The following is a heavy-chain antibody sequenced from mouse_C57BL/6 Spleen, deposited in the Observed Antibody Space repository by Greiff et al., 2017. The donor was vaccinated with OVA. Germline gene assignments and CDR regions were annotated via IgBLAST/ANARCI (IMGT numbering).Heavy chain of an antibody. D-gene: IGHD2-4*01. Sequence: QVQLQRPGTELVKPGASVKLSCKASGYTFTSYWMHWVKQRPGQGLEWIGNINPSNGGTNYNEKFKSKATLTVDKSSSTAYMQLSSLTSEDPAVYYCARFDYDFYYAMDYWGQGTSVTVSS. J-gene: IGHJ4*01. CDR2: INPSNGGT. CDR1: GYTFTSYW. CDR3: ARFDYDFYYAMDY. V-gene: IGHV1-53*01.